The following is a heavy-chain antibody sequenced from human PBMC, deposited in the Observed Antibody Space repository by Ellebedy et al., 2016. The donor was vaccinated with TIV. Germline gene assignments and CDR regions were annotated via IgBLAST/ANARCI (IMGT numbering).Heavy chain of an antibody. Sequence: GESLKISXKGSGYSFTSYWIGWVRQMPGKGLEWMGIIYPGDSDTRYSPSFQGQVTISADKSISTAYLQWSSLKASDTAMYYCARGATGGVTMMIVAPIDIWGQGTMVTVSS. V-gene: IGHV5-51*01. J-gene: IGHJ3*02. CDR3: ARGATGGVTMMIVAPIDI. CDR1: GYSFTSYW. CDR2: IYPGDSDT. D-gene: IGHD3-22*01.